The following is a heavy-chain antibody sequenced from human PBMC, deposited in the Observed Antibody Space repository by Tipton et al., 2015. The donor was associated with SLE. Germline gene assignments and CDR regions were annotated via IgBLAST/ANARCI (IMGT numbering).Heavy chain of an antibody. J-gene: IGHJ6*02. CDR3: ARDRVAVATYYGMDV. D-gene: IGHD6-19*01. Sequence: TLSLTCTVSGGSISSSSYYWGWIRQPPGKGLEWIGSIYYSGSTNYNPSLKSRVTISVDTSKNEFSLKLSSVTAADTAVYYCARDRVAVATYYGMDVWGQGTTVTVSS. CDR1: GGSISSSSYY. V-gene: IGHV4-39*07. CDR2: IYYSGST.